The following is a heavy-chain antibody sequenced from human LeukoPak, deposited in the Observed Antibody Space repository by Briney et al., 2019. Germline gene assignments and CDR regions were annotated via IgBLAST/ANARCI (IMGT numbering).Heavy chain of an antibody. V-gene: IGHV3-7*01. Sequence: GGSLRLSCAASGFTFSNSWMAWVRQAPGKGLQWVANITRDGSTKHYADSLKGRFTNSRDNPKNSLYMQMNNQTADDTAVYYCTRDTEGSLDYWGQGILVTVAS. CDR3: TRDTEGSLDY. CDR1: GFTFSNSW. D-gene: IGHD1-26*01. J-gene: IGHJ4*02. CDR2: ITRDGSTK.